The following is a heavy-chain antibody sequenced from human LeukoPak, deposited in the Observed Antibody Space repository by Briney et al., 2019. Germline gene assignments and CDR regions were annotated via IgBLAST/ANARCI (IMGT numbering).Heavy chain of an antibody. CDR3: ARDSSYAFDI. CDR2: IYYSGST. V-gene: IGHV4-39*07. Sequence: PSETLSLTCTVSGGSISSSSYYWGWIRQPPGKGLEWIGSIYYSGSTNYNPSLKSRVTISVDTSKNQFSLKLSSVTAADTAVYSCARDSSYAFDIWGQGTMVTVSS. CDR1: GGSISSSSYY. J-gene: IGHJ3*02.